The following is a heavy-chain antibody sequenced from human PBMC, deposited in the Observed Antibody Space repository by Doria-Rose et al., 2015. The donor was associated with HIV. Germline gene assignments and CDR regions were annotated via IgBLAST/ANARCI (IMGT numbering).Heavy chain of an antibody. CDR3: ARIKSSRWYHKYYFDF. CDR1: GVSLSSPGMG. D-gene: IGHD6-13*01. Sequence: QESGPVLVKPTETLTLTCTVSGVSLSSPGMGVSWIRQPPGRALEWLANIFSDDERSYKTSLKSRLTTSRRTSKSQVVLTMTDMDPVDTATYYCARIKSSRWYHKYYFDFWGQGTLVIVSA. CDR2: IFSDDER. J-gene: IGHJ4*02. V-gene: IGHV2-26*01.